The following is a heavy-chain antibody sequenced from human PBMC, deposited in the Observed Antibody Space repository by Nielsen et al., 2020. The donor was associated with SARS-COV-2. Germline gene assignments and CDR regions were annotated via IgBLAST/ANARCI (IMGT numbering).Heavy chain of an antibody. CDR1: GYSLSSNA. CDR2: TSGYNGDT. Sequence: ASVKVSCKASGYSLSSNAMSWVRQAPGQGLEWMGWTSGYNGDTRYAQKLQGRVTMTTDTSTSTAYMELRGLRSDDTAVYYCARDGLVVAAAPFTWFDPWGQGTLVTVSS. V-gene: IGHV1-18*04. J-gene: IGHJ5*02. D-gene: IGHD2-15*01. CDR3: ARDGLVVAAAPFTWFDP.